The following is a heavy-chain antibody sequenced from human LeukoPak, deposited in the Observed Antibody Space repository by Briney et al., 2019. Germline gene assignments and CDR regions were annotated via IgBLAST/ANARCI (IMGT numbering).Heavy chain of an antibody. Sequence: PSETLSLTCTVSGGSISSYYWSWIRQPPGKGLEWIGYIYYSGSTNYNPSLKSRVTISVDTSKNQFSLKLSSVTAADTAVYYCARESQTDYYMDVWGKGTTVTVSS. J-gene: IGHJ6*03. V-gene: IGHV4-59*01. CDR1: GGSISSYY. CDR2: IYYSGST. CDR3: ARESQTDYYMDV. D-gene: IGHD2-21*02.